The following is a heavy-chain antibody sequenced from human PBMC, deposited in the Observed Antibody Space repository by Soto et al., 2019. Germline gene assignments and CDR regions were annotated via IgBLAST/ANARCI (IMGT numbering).Heavy chain of an antibody. CDR2: IYHSGST. CDR1: GGSISSSNW. J-gene: IGHJ4*02. D-gene: IGHD2-21*01. CDR3: AGERRAPWPIPLGY. Sequence: QVQLQESGPGLVKPSGTLSLTCAVSGGSISSSNWWSWVRQPPGKGLEWIGEIYHSGSTNYNPSLKSRGPXXVXKXXIQFSMQVSSVSAADTAVYYCAGERRAPWPIPLGYWGQGALVTVSS. V-gene: IGHV4-4*02.